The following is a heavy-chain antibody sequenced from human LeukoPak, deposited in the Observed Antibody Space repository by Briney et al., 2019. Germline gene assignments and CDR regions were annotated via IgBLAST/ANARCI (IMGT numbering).Heavy chain of an antibody. Sequence: GGSLRLSCAASGFTFSSSSMNWVRQAPGKGLEWVSYISSTSTTIYYADSVKGRFTISRDNAKNSLCLQMNSLRAEDTAVYYRASGYSSGPVYWGQGNLVTVSS. D-gene: IGHD6-19*01. CDR2: ISSTSTTI. CDR1: GFTFSSSS. CDR3: ASGYSSGPVY. V-gene: IGHV3-48*04. J-gene: IGHJ4*02.